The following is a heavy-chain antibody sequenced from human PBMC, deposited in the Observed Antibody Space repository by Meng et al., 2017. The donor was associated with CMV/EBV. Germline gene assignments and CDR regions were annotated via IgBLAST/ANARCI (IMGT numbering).Heavy chain of an antibody. Sequence: QLVTSEEKLRKPGASVKVSCKASGYTFTGYYMHWVRQDPGQGLECMGWINPNSGGTNYAQKFQGRVTMTRDTSISTAYMELSRLRSDDTAVYYCARVGVRLGPFDYWGQGTLVTVSS. CDR2: INPNSGGT. CDR3: ARVGVRLGPFDY. J-gene: IGHJ4*02. D-gene: IGHD1-26*01. CDR1: GYTFTGYY. V-gene: IGHV1-2*02.